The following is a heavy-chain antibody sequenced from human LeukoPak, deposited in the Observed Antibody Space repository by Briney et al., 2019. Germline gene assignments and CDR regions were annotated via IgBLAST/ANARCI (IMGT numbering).Heavy chain of an antibody. J-gene: IGHJ4*02. D-gene: IGHD2-2*02. CDR2: ISYDGSNK. CDR3: ARENIVVVPAAIRYYFDY. CDR1: GFTFSSYA. V-gene: IGHV3-30-3*01. Sequence: GGSLRLSCAASGFTFSSYAMSWVRQAPGKGLEWVAVISYDGSNKYYADSVKGRFTISRDNSKNTLYLQMNSLRAEDTAVYYCARENIVVVPAAIRYYFDYWGQGTLVTVSS.